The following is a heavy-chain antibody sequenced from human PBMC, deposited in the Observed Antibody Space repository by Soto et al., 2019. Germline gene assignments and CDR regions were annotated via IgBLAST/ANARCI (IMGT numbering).Heavy chain of an antibody. D-gene: IGHD3-22*01. Sequence: QVQLVQSGAEVKKPGASVKVSCTASGYTFTSYGISWVRQAPGQGLEWMGWISAYNGNTNYAQKLQGRVTMTTDTSTSTAYMELRSLRSDDTAVYYCAREYYYDSSGYYADAFDIWGQGTMVTVSS. CDR3: AREYYYDSSGYYADAFDI. CDR1: GYTFTSYG. J-gene: IGHJ3*02. V-gene: IGHV1-18*01. CDR2: ISAYNGNT.